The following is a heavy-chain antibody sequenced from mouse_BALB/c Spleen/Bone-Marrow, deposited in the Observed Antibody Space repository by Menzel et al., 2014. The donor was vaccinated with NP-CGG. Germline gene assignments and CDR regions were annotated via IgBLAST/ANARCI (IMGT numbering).Heavy chain of an antibody. CDR2: IYHGDGDT. Sequence: VQLQQSGAELVRPGSSVKISCKSSGYSFSNYWMNWMKQRPGKGLEWIGQIYHGDGDTTYNGKFKGKATLTTYKYSSQAYMQLSSLTSEDSAVYFCSSRRDDSYAMDYWGQGTSVTVSS. D-gene: IGHD2-13*01. CDR3: SSRRDDSYAMDY. CDR1: GYSFSNYW. V-gene: IGHV1-80*01. J-gene: IGHJ4*01.